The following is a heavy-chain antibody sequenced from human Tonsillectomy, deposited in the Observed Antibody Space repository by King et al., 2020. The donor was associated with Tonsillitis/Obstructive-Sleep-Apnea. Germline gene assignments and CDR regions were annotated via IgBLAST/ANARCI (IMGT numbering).Heavy chain of an antibody. D-gene: IGHD3-10*01. CDR1: GYTFTSYY. CDR3: ARDTPIARVIDY. CDR2: INPSDGIT. J-gene: IGHJ4*02. Sequence: QLVQSGAEVTKPGASVKVSCKASGYTFTSYYIHWVRQAPGQGLEWMGIINPSDGITTYAQKFQGRFTMTRDTSTSTVYMELSSLRSEDTAVYYCARDTPIARVIDYWGQGTLVTVSS. V-gene: IGHV1-46*01.